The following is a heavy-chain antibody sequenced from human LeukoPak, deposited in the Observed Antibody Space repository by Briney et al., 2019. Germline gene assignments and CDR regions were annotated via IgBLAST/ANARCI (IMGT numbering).Heavy chain of an antibody. V-gene: IGHV1-2*02. Sequence: SVKVSCKASGYTFSGHYMHWVRQAPGQELEGMGWISPNGADTDYAQRFQGRVTMTRDTSISTAYMELRRLRSDDTAVYYCARAAIAVAGDYHYHYMDVWGKGTTVTVSS. J-gene: IGHJ6*03. CDR2: ISPNGADT. CDR3: ARAAIAVAGDYHYHYMDV. CDR1: GYTFSGHY. D-gene: IGHD6-19*01.